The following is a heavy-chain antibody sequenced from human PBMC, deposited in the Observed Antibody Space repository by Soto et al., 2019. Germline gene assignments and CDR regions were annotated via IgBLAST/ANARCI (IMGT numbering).Heavy chain of an antibody. D-gene: IGHD1-7*01. V-gene: IGHV3-74*01. CDR3: ARGRRFTNWDYSFYY. Sequence: PGGSLRLSCAASGFAFSTYWMHWVRQTPGKGLVWVSRLYIDGSATTYADSVKGRFTISRDNAKNTLYLQMNSLRAEDTAVYYCARGRRFTNWDYSFYYCGQGALVTVS. CDR2: LYIDGSAT. CDR1: GFAFSTYW. J-gene: IGHJ4*02.